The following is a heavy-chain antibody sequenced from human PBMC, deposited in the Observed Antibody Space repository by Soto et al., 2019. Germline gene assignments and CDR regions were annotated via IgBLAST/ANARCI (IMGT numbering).Heavy chain of an antibody. CDR3: ARGQHGYLYWFDP. Sequence: PSETLSLTCTVSGGSISSSSYYWGWIRQPPGKGLEWIGSIYYSGTTNYNPSLKSRVAISVDASKDQFSLKLSSVTAADTAVYYCARGQHGYLYWFDPWGPGTLVTVSS. D-gene: IGHD5-18*01. J-gene: IGHJ5*02. CDR1: GGSISSSSYY. CDR2: IYYSGTT. V-gene: IGHV4-39*07.